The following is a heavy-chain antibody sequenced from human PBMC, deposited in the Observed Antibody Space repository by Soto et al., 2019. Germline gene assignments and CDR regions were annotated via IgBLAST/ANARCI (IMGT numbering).Heavy chain of an antibody. CDR1: GGPISSGDYY. CDR3: ARATIVLVPAAMVSHWFDP. CDR2: IYYSGST. V-gene: IGHV4-30-4*01. D-gene: IGHD2-2*01. J-gene: IGHJ5*02. Sequence: SETLSLTCTVSGGPISSGDYYWSWIRQPPGKGLEWIGYIYYSGSTYYNPSLKSRVTISVDTSKNQFSLKLSSVTAADTAVYYCARATIVLVPAAMVSHWFDPWGQGTLVTVSS.